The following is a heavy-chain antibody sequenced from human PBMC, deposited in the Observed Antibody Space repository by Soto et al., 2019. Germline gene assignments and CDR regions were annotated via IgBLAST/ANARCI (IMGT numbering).Heavy chain of an antibody. CDR1: GFTFSSYW. CDR3: ARGGGVYSSSSYYYYGMDV. CDR2: IKQDGSEK. Sequence: GGSLRLSCAASGFTFSSYWMSWVRQAPGKGLEWVANIKQDGSEKYYVDSVKGRFTISRDNAKNSLYLQMNSLRAEDTAVYYCARGGGVYSSSSYYYYGMDVWGQGTTVTVSS. D-gene: IGHD6-6*01. J-gene: IGHJ6*02. V-gene: IGHV3-7*05.